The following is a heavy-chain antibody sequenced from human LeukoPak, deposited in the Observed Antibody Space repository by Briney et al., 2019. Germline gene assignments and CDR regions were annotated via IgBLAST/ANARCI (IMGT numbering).Heavy chain of an antibody. D-gene: IGHD3-22*01. CDR1: GGSISSYY. Sequence: PSETLSLTCTVSGGSISSYYWSWIRQPPGKGLEWIGYIYYSGSTNYNPSLKSRVTISVDTSKNQFSLKLSSVTAADTAVYYCARAREAYYDRAFDIWGQGTMVTVSS. CDR3: ARAREAYYDRAFDI. V-gene: IGHV4-59*01. CDR2: IYYSGST. J-gene: IGHJ3*02.